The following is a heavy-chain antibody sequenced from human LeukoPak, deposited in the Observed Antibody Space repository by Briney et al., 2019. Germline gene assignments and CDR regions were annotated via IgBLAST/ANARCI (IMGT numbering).Heavy chain of an antibody. D-gene: IGHD5-18*01. CDR1: GGSFSGYY. Sequence: SSETLSLTCAVYGGSFSGYYWSWIRQPPGKGLEWIGEINHSGSTNYNPSLKSRVTISVDTSKNQFSLKLSSVTAADTAVYYCARAGRAASGYSYGYYFDYWGQGTLVTVSS. V-gene: IGHV4-34*01. CDR3: ARAGRAASGYSYGYYFDY. CDR2: INHSGST. J-gene: IGHJ4*02.